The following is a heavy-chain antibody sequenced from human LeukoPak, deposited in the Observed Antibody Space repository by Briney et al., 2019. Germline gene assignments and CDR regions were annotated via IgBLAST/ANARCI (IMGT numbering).Heavy chain of an antibody. V-gene: IGHV1-46*01. J-gene: IGHJ6*02. Sequence: APVKVSCKASGYTFTNYYMHWVRQAPGQGLEWMGIINPSSGSTSYAQKFQGRVTMTRDTSTSTVYMELSSLRSEDTAVYYCARDWGYYGSKSSPSRGMDVWGQGTTVTVSS. CDR1: GYTFTNYY. CDR3: ARDWGYYGSKSSPSRGMDV. CDR2: INPSSGST. D-gene: IGHD3-10*01.